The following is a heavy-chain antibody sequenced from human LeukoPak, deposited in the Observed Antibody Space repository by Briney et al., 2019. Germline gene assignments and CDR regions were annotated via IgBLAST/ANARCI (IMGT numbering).Heavy chain of an antibody. Sequence: PSETLSLTCTVSGGSISSYYWSWIRQPPGKGLEWIGYIYYSGSTDYNPSLKSRVTISVDTSKNQYSLKLSSVTAADTAVYYCARWRTGTRTSLDYWGQGTLVTVSS. CDR2: IYYSGST. CDR1: GGSISSYY. D-gene: IGHD1-1*01. J-gene: IGHJ4*02. V-gene: IGHV4-59*08. CDR3: ARWRTGTRTSLDY.